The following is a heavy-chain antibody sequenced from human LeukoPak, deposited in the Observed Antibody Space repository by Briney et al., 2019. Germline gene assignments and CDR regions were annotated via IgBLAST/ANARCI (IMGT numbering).Heavy chain of an antibody. CDR2: IRYDDSNK. D-gene: IGHD6-13*01. CDR3: AKGAWAADGPMGNNFAS. Sequence: GSLRLSCAASGFSFSNYGMHRVRQAPGKGLEWVAFIRYDDSNKYYADSVKGRFTISRDNSKNTLSLQMDSLRTEDTSIYYCAKGAWAADGPMGNNFASWGQGTLIIVSS. V-gene: IGHV3-30*02. J-gene: IGHJ4*02. CDR1: GFSFSNYG.